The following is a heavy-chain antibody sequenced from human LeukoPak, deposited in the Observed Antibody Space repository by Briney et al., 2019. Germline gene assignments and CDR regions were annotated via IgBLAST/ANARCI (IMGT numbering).Heavy chain of an antibody. Sequence: PSETLSLTCAVYGGSFSGYYWSWIRQPPGKGLEWIGEINHSGSTNYNPSLKSRVTISVDTSKNQFSLKLSSVTAADTAVYYCARARYSSSRRWYLDLWGRGTLVTVSS. D-gene: IGHD6-13*01. CDR2: INHSGST. V-gene: IGHV4-34*01. J-gene: IGHJ2*01. CDR3: ARARYSSSRRWYLDL. CDR1: GGSFSGYY.